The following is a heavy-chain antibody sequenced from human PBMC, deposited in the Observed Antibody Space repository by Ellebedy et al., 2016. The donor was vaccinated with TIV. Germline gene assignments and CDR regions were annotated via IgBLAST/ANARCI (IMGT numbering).Heavy chain of an antibody. CDR3: AREGSDWHGAFDT. D-gene: IGHD6-19*01. CDR2: INSAGSSS. V-gene: IGHV3-74*01. CDR1: GFTFSSYW. Sequence: PGGSLRLSCAASGFTFSSYWMHWVRQAPGEGLVWVSRINSAGSSSTYADSVMGRFTISSDNAMNTLFLQLNSLRAEDTAVYYCAREGSDWHGAFDTWGPGTVVTVSS. J-gene: IGHJ3*02.